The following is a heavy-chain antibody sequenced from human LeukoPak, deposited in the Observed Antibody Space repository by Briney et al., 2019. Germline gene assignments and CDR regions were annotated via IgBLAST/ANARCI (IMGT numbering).Heavy chain of an antibody. Sequence: PSETLSLTCTVSGGSISSYQWSWIRQPPGKGLEWIGNIYYSGSTNYNPSLKSRVIISVDTSKNQFSLKLSPVTAADTAVYYCARVGVDYSGNIIKYFFDYWGQGTLVTVSS. V-gene: IGHV4-59*01. CDR1: GGSISSYQ. J-gene: IGHJ4*02. CDR2: IYYSGST. D-gene: IGHD4-23*01. CDR3: ARVGVDYSGNIIKYFFDY.